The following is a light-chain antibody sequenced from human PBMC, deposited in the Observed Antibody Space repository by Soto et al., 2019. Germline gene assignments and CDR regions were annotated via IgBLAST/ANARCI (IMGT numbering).Light chain of an antibody. CDR1: SSDVGGNNY. V-gene: IGLV2-8*01. CDR2: EVS. J-gene: IGLJ2*01. Sequence: QSALTQPPSASGSPGQSVTISCTGTSSDVGGNNYVSWYQQHPGKDPKLRIYEVSKRPSGVPDRFSGSKSGNTASLTVSGLQAEDEADYYCSSYAGSNNLGVFGGGTKLTVL. CDR3: SSYAGSNNLGV.